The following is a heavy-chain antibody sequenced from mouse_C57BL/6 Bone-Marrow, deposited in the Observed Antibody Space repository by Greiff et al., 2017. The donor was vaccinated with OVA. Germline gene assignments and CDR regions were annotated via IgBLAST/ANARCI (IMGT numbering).Heavy chain of an antibody. CDR1: GFNIKNTY. D-gene: IGHD2-4*01. CDR2: IDPANGNT. J-gene: IGHJ3*01. Sequence: VHLKQSVAELVRPGASVKLSCTASGFNIKNTYMHWVKQRPEQGLEWIGRIDPANGNTKYAPKFQGKATITADTSSNTAYLQLSSLTSEDTAIYYCAREWNRLRRSATWFAYWGQGTLVTVSA. V-gene: IGHV14-3*01. CDR3: AREWNRLRRSATWFAY.